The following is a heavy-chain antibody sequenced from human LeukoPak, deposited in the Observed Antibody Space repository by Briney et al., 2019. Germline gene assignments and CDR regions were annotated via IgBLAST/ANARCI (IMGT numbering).Heavy chain of an antibody. V-gene: IGHV4-34*01. D-gene: IGHD4-11*01. J-gene: IGHJ6*03. Sequence: GALRLSCAASGFTFSSYGMSWVRQPPGKGLEWIGEINHSGSTNYNPSLKSRVTISVDTSKNQFSLKLSSVTAADTAVYYCARVAYSNRIYYYYYMDVWGKGTTVTVSS. CDR3: ARVAYSNRIYYYYYMDV. CDR1: GFTFSSYG. CDR2: INHSGST.